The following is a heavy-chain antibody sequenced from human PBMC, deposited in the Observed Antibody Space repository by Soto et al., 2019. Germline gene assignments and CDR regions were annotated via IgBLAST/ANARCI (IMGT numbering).Heavy chain of an antibody. D-gene: IGHD2-2*01. J-gene: IGHJ6*02. V-gene: IGHV1-69*06. CDR3: ARAQWDIVVVPAAIADKLYGMDV. Sequence: SVKVSCKASGGTFSSYAISWVRQAPGQGLEWMGGIIPIFGTANYAQKFQGRVTITADKSTSTAYMELSSLRSEDTAVYYCARAQWDIVVVPAAIADKLYGMDVWGQGTTVTVSS. CDR2: IIPIFGTA. CDR1: GGTFSSYA.